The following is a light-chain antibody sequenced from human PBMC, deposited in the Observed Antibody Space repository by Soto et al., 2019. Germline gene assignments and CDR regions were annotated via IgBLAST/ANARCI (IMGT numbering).Light chain of an antibody. CDR3: SSYTTSTTLV. Sequence: QSALTQPASVSGSPGQSITISCTGTNSDIGGYNFVSWYQQHPGKAPKLMIFDVSNRPSGVSLRFSGSKSGNTASLTISGLQAADEADYYCSSYTTSTTLVFGPGTKVTVL. J-gene: IGLJ1*01. CDR1: NSDIGGYNF. V-gene: IGLV2-14*03. CDR2: DVS.